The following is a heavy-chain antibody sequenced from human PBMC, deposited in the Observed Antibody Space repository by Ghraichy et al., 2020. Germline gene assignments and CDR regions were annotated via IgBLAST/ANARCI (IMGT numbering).Heavy chain of an antibody. D-gene: IGHD3-10*01. CDR3: ARFVATVVRGVSNWFDP. Sequence: GWMNPNSGNTGYAQKFQGRVTMTRNTSISTAYMELSSLRSEDTAVYYCARFVATVVRGVSNWFDPFGQATLVTVSS. V-gene: IGHV1-8*01. CDR2: MNPNSGNT. J-gene: IGHJ5*02.